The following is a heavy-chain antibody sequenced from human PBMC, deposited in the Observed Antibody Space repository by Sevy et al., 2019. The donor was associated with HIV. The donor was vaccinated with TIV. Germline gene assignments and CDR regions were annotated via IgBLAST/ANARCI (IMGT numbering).Heavy chain of an antibody. CDR3: ARYNFWSGHYDYFDY. D-gene: IGHD3-3*01. CDR2: IDTSGGT. V-gene: IGHV4-4*07. Sequence: PETLSLTCSVSGGSISSHYWSWIRQPAGEGLEWIGRIDTSGGTNYNPSLKTRVTMSIDTSKNQFSLRLRSVTAADTAVYYCARYNFWSGHYDYFDYWGPGALVTVSS. J-gene: IGHJ4*02. CDR1: GGSISSHY.